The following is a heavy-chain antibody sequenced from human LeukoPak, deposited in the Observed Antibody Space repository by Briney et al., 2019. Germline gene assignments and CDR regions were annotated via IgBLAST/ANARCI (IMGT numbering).Heavy chain of an antibody. Sequence: ASVKVSCKASGYTFTAYYTHWVRQAPGQGLEWMGWTNPNSGGTNYAQKFQGRVTMTRDTSITTAYMELSRLTSDDTAAYYCVRRRGNSSGWSLDYWGQGTLVTVSS. CDR2: TNPNSGGT. CDR1: GYTFTAYY. J-gene: IGHJ4*02. V-gene: IGHV1-2*02. D-gene: IGHD6-19*01. CDR3: VRRRGNSSGWSLDY.